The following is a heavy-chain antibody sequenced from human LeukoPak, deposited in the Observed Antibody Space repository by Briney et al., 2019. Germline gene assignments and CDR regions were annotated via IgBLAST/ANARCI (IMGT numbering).Heavy chain of an antibody. Sequence: SETLSLTCAVHGWSFSGYYWTWIRQSPGKGQEWIGEINHSGSTSYNPSLKSRVTISVDTSKTQFSLKLSSVTAADTAVYYCAASYSDSSGYDPVEDYWGQGTLVTVSS. CDR3: AASYSDSSGYDPVEDY. V-gene: IGHV4-34*01. D-gene: IGHD3-22*01. CDR1: GWSFSGYY. J-gene: IGHJ4*02. CDR2: INHSGST.